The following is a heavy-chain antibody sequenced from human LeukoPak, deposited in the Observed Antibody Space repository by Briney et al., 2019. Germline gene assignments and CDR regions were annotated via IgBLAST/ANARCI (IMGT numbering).Heavy chain of an antibody. V-gene: IGHV1-18*01. CDR3: ARVNYGFWSGYYVY. Sequence: ASVKVSCKASGYTFTSYGISWVRQAPGQGLEWMGWISAYNGYTNYPQKLQGRVTMTTDTSTSTAYMELRSLRSDDTAVYYCARVNYGFWSGYYVYWGQGTLVTVSS. CDR2: ISAYNGYT. CDR1: GYTFTSYG. J-gene: IGHJ4*02. D-gene: IGHD3-3*01.